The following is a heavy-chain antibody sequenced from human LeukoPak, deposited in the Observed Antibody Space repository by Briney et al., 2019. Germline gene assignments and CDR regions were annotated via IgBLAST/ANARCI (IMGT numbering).Heavy chain of an antibody. J-gene: IGHJ5*02. V-gene: IGHV4-30-2*01. CDR2: IYHSGST. Sequence: SETLSLTCTVSGGSISSGGYYWSWIRQPPGKGLEWIGYIYHSGSTYYNPSLKSRVTISVDTSKNQFSLKLSSVTAADTAVYYCARSFGHRSWFDPWGQGTLVTVSS. CDR1: GGSISSGGYY. D-gene: IGHD1-14*01. CDR3: ARSFGHRSWFDP.